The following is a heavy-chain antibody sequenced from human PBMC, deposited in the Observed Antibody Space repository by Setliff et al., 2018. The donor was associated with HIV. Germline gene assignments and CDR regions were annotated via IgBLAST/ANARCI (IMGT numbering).Heavy chain of an antibody. J-gene: IGHJ4*02. V-gene: IGHV4-4*02. CDR3: TIEGAGTIVYS. CDR2: IHHSGDT. CDR1: GGSIGGTHY. Sequence: SETLSLTCAVSGGSIGGTHYWHWVRQPPGRGLEWIGDIHHSGDTNYNPSLKSRVTISVDTSKNQFSLKLSSVTAADTAVYYCTIEGAGTIVYSWGQGTLVTVSS. D-gene: IGHD6-19*01.